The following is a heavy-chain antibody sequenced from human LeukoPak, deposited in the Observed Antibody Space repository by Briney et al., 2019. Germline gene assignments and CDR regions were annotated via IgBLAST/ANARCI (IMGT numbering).Heavy chain of an antibody. CDR2: ISGSGGST. CDR3: AKDPPDIVVVPAAKGGDY. CDR1: GFTFSSYA. V-gene: IGHV3-23*01. J-gene: IGHJ4*02. Sequence: SGGSLRLSCAASGFTFSSYAMSWVRQAPGKGLEWVSAISGSGGSTYYADSVKGRFTISRDNSKNTLYLQMNSLRAEDTAVYYCAKDPPDIVVVPAAKGGDYWGQGTLVTVSS. D-gene: IGHD2-2*01.